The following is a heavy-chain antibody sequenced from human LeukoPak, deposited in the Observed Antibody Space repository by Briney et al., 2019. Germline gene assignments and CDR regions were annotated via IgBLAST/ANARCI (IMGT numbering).Heavy chain of an antibody. CDR2: ISGSGGST. V-gene: IGHV3-23*01. CDR3: AKGDGYNSPNLDGKDY. Sequence: QPGGSLRLSCAASGFTFSSYAMSWVRQAPGKGLEWVSAISGSGGSTYYADSVKGRFTISRDNSKNTLYLQMNSLRAEDTAVYYCAKGDGYNSPNLDGKDYWGQGTLVTVSS. J-gene: IGHJ4*02. D-gene: IGHD5-24*01. CDR1: GFTFSSYA.